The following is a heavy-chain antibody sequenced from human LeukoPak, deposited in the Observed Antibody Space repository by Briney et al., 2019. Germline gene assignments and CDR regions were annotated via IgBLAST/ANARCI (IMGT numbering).Heavy chain of an antibody. CDR2: ISGSGSTT. Sequence: GGSLRLSCAASGFTFSSYSMNWVRQAPGKGLEWVSAISGSGSTTYYADSVKGRFTISRDNSKNTLFLQMNSLTAEDTAIYSCARPRLEYCSGGSCFDAFDIWGQGTMVTVSS. J-gene: IGHJ3*02. CDR1: GFTFSSYS. CDR3: ARPRLEYCSGGSCFDAFDI. V-gene: IGHV3-23*01. D-gene: IGHD2-15*01.